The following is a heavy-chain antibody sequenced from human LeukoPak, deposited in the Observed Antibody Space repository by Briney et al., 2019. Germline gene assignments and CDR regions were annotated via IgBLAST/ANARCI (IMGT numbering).Heavy chain of an antibody. Sequence: GGSLRLSCAASGFTFSSYDMHWVRQATGKGLEWVSAIGTAGDTYYPGSVKGRFTISRENAKNSLYLQMNSLRAGDTAVYYCARSPSADYYYGMDVWGQGTTVIVSS. V-gene: IGHV3-13*01. CDR3: ARSPSADYYYGMDV. J-gene: IGHJ6*02. CDR1: GFTFSSYD. CDR2: IGTAGDT.